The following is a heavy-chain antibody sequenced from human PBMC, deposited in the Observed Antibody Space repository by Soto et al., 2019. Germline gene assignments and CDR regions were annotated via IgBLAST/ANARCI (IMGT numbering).Heavy chain of an antibody. CDR2: IHPSESYT. D-gene: IGHD3-9*01. Sequence: PGESLKISCKGSGYSFTTYWITWVRQMPGKGLEWMGRIHPSESYTNYSPSFEGHVTISADKSISTAYLQWSSLKASDTAMYYCARQRDYDVLTGYYWWFDPWGQGTGVRVS. V-gene: IGHV5-10-1*01. CDR3: ARQRDYDVLTGYYWWFDP. J-gene: IGHJ5*02. CDR1: GYSFTTYW.